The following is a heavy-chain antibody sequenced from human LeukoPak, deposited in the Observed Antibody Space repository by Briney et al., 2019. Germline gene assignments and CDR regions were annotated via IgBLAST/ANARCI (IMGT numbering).Heavy chain of an antibody. CDR3: AKTMTTVTTTVADY. Sequence: QTGGSLRLSCAASGFTFSSYDMHWVRQATGKGLEWVSAIGTAGDTYYPGSVKGRFTISRENAKNSLYLQMNSLRAEDTAVYYCAKTMTTVTTTVADYWGQGTLVTVSS. CDR2: IGTAGDT. J-gene: IGHJ4*02. V-gene: IGHV3-13*01. CDR1: GFTFSSYD. D-gene: IGHD4-17*01.